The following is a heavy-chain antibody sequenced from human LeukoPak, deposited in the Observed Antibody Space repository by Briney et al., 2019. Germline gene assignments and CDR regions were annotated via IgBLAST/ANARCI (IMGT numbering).Heavy chain of an antibody. V-gene: IGHV3-48*04. J-gene: IGHJ4*02. D-gene: IGHD2-8*01. CDR1: GFTFSGYS. CDR3: ARLINGGIDY. Sequence: GGSLRLSCAASGFTFSGYSMNWVRQAPGKGLEWVSYISSSSSTIYYADSVKGRFTISRDNAKNSLYLQMYSLRAEDTAVYYCARLINGGIDYWGQGTLVTVSS. CDR2: ISSSSSTI.